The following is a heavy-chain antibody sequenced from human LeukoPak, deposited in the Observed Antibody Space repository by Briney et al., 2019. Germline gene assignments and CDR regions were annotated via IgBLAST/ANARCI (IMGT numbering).Heavy chain of an antibody. CDR3: AQRGGTDH. Sequence: GGSLRLSCAASGFTFSSYSMNWVRQAPGKGLEWISYISSSSSAIYYADSVKGRFTISRDNAKNSLYLQMSSLRDEDTAVYYCAQRGGTDHWGQGTLVTVSS. D-gene: IGHD2-15*01. CDR2: ISSSSSAI. J-gene: IGHJ4*02. CDR1: GFTFSSYS. V-gene: IGHV3-48*02.